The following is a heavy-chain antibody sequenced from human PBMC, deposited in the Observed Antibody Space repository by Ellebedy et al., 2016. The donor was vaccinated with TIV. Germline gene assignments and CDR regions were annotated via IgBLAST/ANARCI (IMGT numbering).Heavy chain of an antibody. J-gene: IGHJ4*02. D-gene: IGHD1-26*01. Sequence: AASVKVSCKASGYSFTSYGMSWVRQAPGQGLERMGWIRTYNGNTNFAQKLQGRVTMTTDTSTSTAYMELRSLRSADTAVYYCARDGLVGATRGDYWGQGTLVTVSS. CDR2: IRTYNGNT. CDR1: GYSFTSYG. CDR3: ARDGLVGATRGDY. V-gene: IGHV1-18*01.